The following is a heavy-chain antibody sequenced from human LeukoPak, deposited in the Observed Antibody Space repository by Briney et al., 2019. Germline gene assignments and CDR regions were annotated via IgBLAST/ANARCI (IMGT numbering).Heavy chain of an antibody. V-gene: IGHV3-11*04. CDR1: GFTFSDYY. D-gene: IGHD1-26*01. J-gene: IGHJ4*02. Sequence: KPGGSLRLSCAASGFTFSDYYMSWIRQAPGKGLEWVSYISSSGTTIYYADSVKGRFTISRDNAKNSLYLQMNSLRAEDTAVYYCAVDTGSYWTVDHWGQGTLVTVSS. CDR2: ISSSGTTI. CDR3: AVDTGSYWTVDH.